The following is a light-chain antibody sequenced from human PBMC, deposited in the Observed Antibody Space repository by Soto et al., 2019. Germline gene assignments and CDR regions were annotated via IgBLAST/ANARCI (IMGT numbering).Light chain of an antibody. CDR1: QSISSW. CDR2: KAS. CDR3: QQYNSYPCT. J-gene: IGKJ2*02. Sequence: DIQMTQSPSTLSASVGDRVTITCRASQSISSWLAWYQQKPGKAPKLLIYKASSLESGVPSRFSGSGSGTEFTLTISSLPPDDFATYYCQQYNSYPCTFGQGTKLEIK. V-gene: IGKV1-5*03.